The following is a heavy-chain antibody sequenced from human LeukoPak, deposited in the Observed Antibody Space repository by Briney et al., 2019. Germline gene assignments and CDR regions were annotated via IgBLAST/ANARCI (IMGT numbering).Heavy chain of an antibody. CDR1: GGSFSGYY. V-gene: IGHV4-34*01. CDR3: ARGRLYCSGGSCYGTSPDY. CDR2: INHSGST. D-gene: IGHD2-15*01. J-gene: IGHJ4*02. Sequence: SETLSLTCAVSGGSFSGYYWSWIRQPPGKGLEWIGEINHSGSTNYNPSLKSRVTISVDTSKNQFSLKLSSVTAADTAVYYCARGRLYCSGGSCYGTSPDYWGQGTLVTVSS.